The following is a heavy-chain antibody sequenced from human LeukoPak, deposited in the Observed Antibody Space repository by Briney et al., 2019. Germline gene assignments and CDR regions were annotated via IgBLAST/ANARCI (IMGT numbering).Heavy chain of an antibody. J-gene: IGHJ6*03. CDR2: IIPIFGTA. V-gene: IGHV1-69*05. CDR1: GGTFSSYA. CDR3: ASEVGYCSSTSCARYYYYYMDV. D-gene: IGHD2-2*01. Sequence: SVKVSCKASGGTFSSYAISWVRQAPGQGLEWMGGIIPIFGTANYAQKFQGRVTITTDESTSTAYMELSSLRSEDTAVYYCASEVGYCSSTSCARYYYYYMDVWGKGTTVTVSS.